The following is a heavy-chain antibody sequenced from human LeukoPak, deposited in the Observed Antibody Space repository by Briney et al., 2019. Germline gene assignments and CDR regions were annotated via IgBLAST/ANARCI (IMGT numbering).Heavy chain of an antibody. Sequence: GASVKVSCKASGYTCTSYDINWVRQATGQGLEWMGWMNPNSGNTGYAQKFQGRVTMTRNTSISTAYMELSSLRSEDTAVYYCARGFGDSYYYYMDVWGKGATVTISS. CDR1: GYTCTSYD. D-gene: IGHD3-10*01. CDR2: MNPNSGNT. J-gene: IGHJ6*03. CDR3: ARGFGDSYYYYMDV. V-gene: IGHV1-8*01.